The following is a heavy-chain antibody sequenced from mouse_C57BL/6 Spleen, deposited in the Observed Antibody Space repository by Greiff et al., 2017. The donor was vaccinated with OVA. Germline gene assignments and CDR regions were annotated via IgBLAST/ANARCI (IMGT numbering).Heavy chain of an antibody. Sequence: QVHVKQSGAELVKPGASVKLSCKASGYTFTSYWMHWVKQRPGQGLEWIGMIHPNSGSTNYNEKFKSKATLTVDKSSSTAYMQLSSLTSEDSAVYYCARGIYYDYGGYFDVWGTGTTVTVSS. D-gene: IGHD2-4*01. J-gene: IGHJ1*03. CDR1: GYTFTSYW. CDR3: ARGIYYDYGGYFDV. CDR2: IHPNSGST. V-gene: IGHV1-64*01.